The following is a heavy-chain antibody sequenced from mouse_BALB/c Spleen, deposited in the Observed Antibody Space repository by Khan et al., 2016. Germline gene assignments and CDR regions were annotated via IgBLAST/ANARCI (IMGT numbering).Heavy chain of an antibody. D-gene: IGHD2-14*01. CDR2: INPSGGYT. V-gene: IGHV1-4*01. CDR1: GYTFISYT. CDR3: ARSGNYRYVGLDY. Sequence: QVQLKQSGAELARPGASVKMSCKASGYTFISYTMHWVKQRPGQGLEWIGYINPSGGYTNYNQKFNDKATLTADKSSSTAYMQLSSLTSEDSAVYYCARSGNYRYVGLDYWGQGTTLTVSS. J-gene: IGHJ2*01.